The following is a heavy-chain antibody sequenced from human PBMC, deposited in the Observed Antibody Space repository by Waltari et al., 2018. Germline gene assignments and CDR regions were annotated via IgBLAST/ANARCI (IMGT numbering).Heavy chain of an antibody. CDR1: GGSISRGGYY. CDR3: ARRGAYFFDY. Sequence: QVQMQESGPGLVKPSQTLSLTCTVSGGSISRGGYYWSWIRQHPGKGLEWIGYIDYTGETYYNPSLTSRVAISIDTSKSQFSLDLGTVTAADTAVYYCARRGAYFFDYWGRGTLVTVSS. V-gene: IGHV4-31*03. J-gene: IGHJ4*02. CDR2: IDYTGET. D-gene: IGHD3-16*01.